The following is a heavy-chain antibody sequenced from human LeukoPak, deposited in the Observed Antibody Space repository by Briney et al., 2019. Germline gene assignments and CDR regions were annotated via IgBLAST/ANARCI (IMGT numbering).Heavy chain of an antibody. J-gene: IGHJ4*02. CDR3: AKWKYSNSGIDDY. Sequence: GGSLRLSCAASGFTFSSYWMNWAHQAPGKGLEWVASINHNGNVNYYVDSVKGRFTISRDNSKNMLYLQMNSLRAEDTAVYYCAKWKYSNSGIDDYWGQGTLVTVSS. V-gene: IGHV3-7*03. CDR1: GFTFSSYW. D-gene: IGHD6-6*01. CDR2: INHNGNVN.